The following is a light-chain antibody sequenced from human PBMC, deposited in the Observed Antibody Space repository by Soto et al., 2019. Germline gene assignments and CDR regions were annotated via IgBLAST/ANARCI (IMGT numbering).Light chain of an antibody. CDR3: SSYTSSSTGV. CDR1: SSDVGGYNY. CDR2: DVS. Sequence: QSVLTQPASVSGSPGQSITISCTGTSSDVGGYNYVSWYQQHPGKAPKLMIYDVSNRPSGVSNRFSGSKSGNTASLTISGLQAEDDADYYCSSYTSSSTGVFGTGTKVTVL. J-gene: IGLJ1*01. V-gene: IGLV2-14*01.